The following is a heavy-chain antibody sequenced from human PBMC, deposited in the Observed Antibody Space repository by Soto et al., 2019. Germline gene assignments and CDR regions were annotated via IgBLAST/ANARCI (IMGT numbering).Heavy chain of an antibody. CDR3: AREGIVVVVAATRDAFDI. CDR1: GDSVSSNSAA. D-gene: IGHD2-15*01. J-gene: IGHJ3*02. CDR2: TYYRSKWYN. V-gene: IGHV6-1*01. Sequence: SQTLSLTCAISGDSVSSNSAAWNWIRQSPSRGLEWLGRTYYRSKWYNDYAVSVKSRITINPDTSKNQFSLQLNSVTPEDTAVYYCAREGIVVVVAATRDAFDIWGQGTMVTVSS.